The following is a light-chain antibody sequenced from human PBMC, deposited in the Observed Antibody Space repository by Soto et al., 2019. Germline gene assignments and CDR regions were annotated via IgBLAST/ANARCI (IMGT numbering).Light chain of an antibody. J-gene: IGKJ4*01. CDR1: QGINNW. Sequence: DIQMTQSPSSVSASVVDIVTITCRASQGINNWVAWYQQQPGKAPKLLMSGASTLQSGVPSRFSGGGSGTRFTLIISSLQPEDFATYYCQQTNTSLPLTFGGGTKVDLK. CDR3: QQTNTSLPLT. CDR2: GAS. V-gene: IGKV1-12*01.